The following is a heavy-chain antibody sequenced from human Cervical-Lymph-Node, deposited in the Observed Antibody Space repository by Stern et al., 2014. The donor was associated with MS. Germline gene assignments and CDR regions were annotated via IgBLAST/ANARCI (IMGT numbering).Heavy chain of an antibody. CDR3: AREATRIIVGIDY. J-gene: IGHJ4*02. Sequence: VQLLESGAKMKKPGASVRVSCKASGYDFTGFFIHWVRQVHGQGLEWMGRLHPNSDDPTYAQNFQDRVTLTRDTSIGTAYLELSRLTSADTAVYYCAREATRIIVGIDYWGQGTPVTVSS. CDR2: LHPNSDDP. V-gene: IGHV1-2*06. CDR1: GYDFTGFF. D-gene: IGHD2/OR15-2a*01.